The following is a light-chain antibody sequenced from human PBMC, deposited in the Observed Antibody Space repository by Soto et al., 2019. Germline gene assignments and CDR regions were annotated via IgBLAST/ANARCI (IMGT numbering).Light chain of an antibody. V-gene: IGKV3-20*01. CDR2: GAS. CDR3: QQYGSSPLT. J-gene: IGKJ4*01. CDR1: QSVSSSY. Sequence: EIVLTQSPGTLSLSPGERATLSCRASQSVSSSYLAWYQQKPGQAPRLLIYGASSRATGITDRFSGSGSGKDFTLTISRLEPEDVAVYYCQQYGSSPLTFGGGTKVEIK.